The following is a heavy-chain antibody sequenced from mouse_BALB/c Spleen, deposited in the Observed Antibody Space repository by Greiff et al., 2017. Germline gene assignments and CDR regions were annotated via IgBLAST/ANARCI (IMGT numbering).Heavy chain of an antibody. CDR1: GYSITSDYA. J-gene: IGHJ2*01. D-gene: IGHD1-1*01. Sequence: EVMLVESGPGLVKPSQSLSLTCTVTGYSITSDYAWNWIRQFPGNKLEWMGYISYSGSTSYNPSLKSRISITRDTSKNQFFLQLNSVTTEDTATYYCARYYGSSYFDDWGQGTTLTVSS. CDR2: ISYSGST. CDR3: ARYYGSSYFDD. V-gene: IGHV3-2*02.